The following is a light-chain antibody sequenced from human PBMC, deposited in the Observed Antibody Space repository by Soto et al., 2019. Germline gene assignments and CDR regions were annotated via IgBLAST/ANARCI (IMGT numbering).Light chain of an antibody. Sequence: QSALTQPASVSGSPGQSITISCTGTSSDVGAYNYVSWYQQHPGKAPKLMIYDVSNRPSGVSNRFSGSKSGNTASLTISGLPAEDEADYYCSSYTSSSPLLFGGGTKLTVL. V-gene: IGLV2-14*01. CDR2: DVS. J-gene: IGLJ2*01. CDR1: SSDVGAYNY. CDR3: SSYTSSSPLL.